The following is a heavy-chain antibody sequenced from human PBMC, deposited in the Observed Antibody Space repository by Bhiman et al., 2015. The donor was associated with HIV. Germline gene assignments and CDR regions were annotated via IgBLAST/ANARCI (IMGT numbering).Heavy chain of an antibody. Sequence: VQLVESGGGLVQPWGSLRLSCAASGFTFSGYWMSWVRQAPGKGLQWVAVISYDGKRTFYADSVEGRFTLSRDKSKNTLSLEMSSLRAEDTAVYYCARGYYNFWTGFDSSGYYYGMDVWGQGP. J-gene: IGHJ6*02. CDR3: ARGYYNFWTGFDSSGYYYGMDV. CDR1: GFTFSGYW. V-gene: IGHV3-30*15. D-gene: IGHD3-3*01. CDR2: ISYDGKRT.